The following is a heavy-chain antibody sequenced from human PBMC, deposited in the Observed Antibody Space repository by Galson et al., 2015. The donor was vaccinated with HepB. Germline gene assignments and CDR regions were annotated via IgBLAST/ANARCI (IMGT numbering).Heavy chain of an antibody. J-gene: IGHJ4*02. Sequence: TLSLTCSVSSGPINTYYWSWIRQTPGKGLEWIGSMFHSGSSSYNPSLKSRVSMSLESSKNQFSLKLKSVTAADTAVYYCAREGPSGIDDYWGQGTLVTVSS. CDR2: MFHSGSS. CDR3: AREGPSGIDDY. V-gene: IGHV4-59*01. D-gene: IGHD6-13*01. CDR1: SGPINTYY.